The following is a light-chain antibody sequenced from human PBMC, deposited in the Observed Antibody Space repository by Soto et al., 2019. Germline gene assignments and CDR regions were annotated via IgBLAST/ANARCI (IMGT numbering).Light chain of an antibody. V-gene: IGKV1-5*01. CDR2: DAS. CDR1: QSISIW. J-gene: IGKJ5*01. Sequence: DIQMTQSPSTLSASVGDRVTITCRASQSISIWLAWYQQKPGKAPKPLIYDASTLKTGVPSRFSGSGSGSEFNFTITGLQPDDFATYFCQQYNTYATFGQGTRLEIK. CDR3: QQYNTYAT.